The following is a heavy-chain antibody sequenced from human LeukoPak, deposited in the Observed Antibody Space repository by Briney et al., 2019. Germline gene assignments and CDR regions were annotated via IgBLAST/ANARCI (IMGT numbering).Heavy chain of an antibody. CDR3: AKSGLSRFDY. D-gene: IGHD2-15*01. Sequence: PGGSLRLSCAASGFTFSSYAMSSVRQAPGKGLEWVSSFSGSGGSTYYADSVKGRFTISRDNSKNTLYLQMNSLRAEDTAVYYCAKSGLSRFDYWGQGTLVTVSS. CDR2: FSGSGGST. CDR1: GFTFSSYA. V-gene: IGHV3-23*01. J-gene: IGHJ4*02.